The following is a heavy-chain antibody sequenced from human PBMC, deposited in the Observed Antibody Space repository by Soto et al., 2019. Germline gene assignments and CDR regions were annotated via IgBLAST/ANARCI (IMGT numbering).Heavy chain of an antibody. D-gene: IGHD3-9*01. J-gene: IGHJ5*02. Sequence: EVQLVESGGGLVQPGGSLRLSCAASGFTFSSYSMNWVRQAPGKGLEWVSYISSSSSTIYYADSVKGRFTISRDNAKNSLYLQMNSLRDEDTTVYYCAREYFDWSNWFDPWGQGTLVTISS. CDR1: GFTFSSYS. CDR2: ISSSSSTI. CDR3: AREYFDWSNWFDP. V-gene: IGHV3-48*02.